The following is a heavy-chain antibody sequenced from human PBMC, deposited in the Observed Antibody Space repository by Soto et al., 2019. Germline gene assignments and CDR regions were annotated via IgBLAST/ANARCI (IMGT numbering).Heavy chain of an antibody. J-gene: IGHJ6*02. CDR2: IIPIFGTE. V-gene: IGHV1-69*01. D-gene: IGHD6-13*01. CDR3: ARDRIAGSKYYYGMDV. Sequence: QMQLVQSGAEVKKPGSSVRVSCKASGGTFSSYAISWVRQAPGQGLEWMGGIIPIFGTENYAQKFQGRDTITADESTSTAYMELSSLRSEDTAVYYCARDRIAGSKYYYGMDVWGQGTTVTVSS. CDR1: GGTFSSYA.